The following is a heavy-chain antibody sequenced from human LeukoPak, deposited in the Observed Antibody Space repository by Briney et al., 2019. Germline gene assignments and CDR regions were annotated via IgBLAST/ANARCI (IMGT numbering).Heavy chain of an antibody. CDR1: GYTFTGYY. CDR2: INPNSGGT. V-gene: IGHV1-2*02. Sequence: ASVKVSCKASGYTFTGYYMHWVRQAPGQGLEWMGWINPNSGGTNYAQKFQGRVTMTRDTSISTAYMELRSLRSDDTAVYYCAYDSSGYPHWVDIWGQGTMVTVSS. D-gene: IGHD3-22*01. J-gene: IGHJ3*02. CDR3: AYDSSGYPHWVDI.